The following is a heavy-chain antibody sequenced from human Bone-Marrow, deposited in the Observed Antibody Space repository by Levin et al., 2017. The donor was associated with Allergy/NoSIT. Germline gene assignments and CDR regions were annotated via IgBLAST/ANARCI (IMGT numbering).Heavy chain of an antibody. Sequence: SETLSLTCTFSGGSSSSYYWSWIRQSPGKGLEWIGYVDDSGITSYNPSLKSRVTMSLDTSKNQFYLRVRYVTAADTAVYYCAREVTYYYDGTGYSLFDYWGQGTLVTVSS. V-gene: IGHV4-59*01. CDR1: GGSSSSYY. CDR3: AREVTYYYDGTGYSLFDY. D-gene: IGHD3-22*01. J-gene: IGHJ4*02. CDR2: VDDSGIT.